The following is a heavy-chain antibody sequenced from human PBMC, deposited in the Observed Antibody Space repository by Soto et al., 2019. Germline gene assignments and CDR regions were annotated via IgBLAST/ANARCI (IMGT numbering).Heavy chain of an antibody. CDR2: IYTSGST. J-gene: IGHJ6*02. CDR1: GGSISSYY. V-gene: IGHV4-4*07. D-gene: IGHD6-6*01. CDR3: ARTQAYSSSPADNYYYYGMDV. Sequence: SETLSLTCTVSGGSISSYYWSWIRQPAGKGLEWIGRIYTSGSTNYNPSLKSRVTMSVDTSRNQFSLKLSSVTAADTAVYYCARTQAYSSSPADNYYYYGMDVWGQGTTVTVSS.